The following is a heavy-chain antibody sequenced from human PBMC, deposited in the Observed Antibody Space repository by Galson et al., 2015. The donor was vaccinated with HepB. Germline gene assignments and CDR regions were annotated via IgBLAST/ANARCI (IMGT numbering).Heavy chain of an antibody. V-gene: IGHV3-23*01. CDR2: ISGRGVPT. J-gene: IGHJ3*02. D-gene: IGHD6-19*01. CDR3: AKSKDSGWSYKAFDI. CDR1: GFSFSNYA. Sequence: SLRLSCAASGFSFSNYAMTWVRQPPGKGLQWVATISGRGVPTFDAASVKGQFTISRDNSKNTLYLDMNNLRADDTAVYFCAKSKDSGWSYKAFDIWGQGTMGVVCS.